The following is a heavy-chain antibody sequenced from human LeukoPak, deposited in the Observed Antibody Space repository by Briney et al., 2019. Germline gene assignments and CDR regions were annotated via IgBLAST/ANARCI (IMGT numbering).Heavy chain of an antibody. D-gene: IGHD1-26*01. V-gene: IGHV4-4*07. CDR2: IYTSGST. Sequence: PSETLSLTCTVSGGSISSYYWSWIRQPAGKGREWILRIYTSGSTNYNPSLKGRVTMSVDTSKNQSSLKLSSVTAADTAAYYCAREGVWEPPPNDAFDIWGQGTMVTVSS. CDR3: AREGVWEPPPNDAFDI. J-gene: IGHJ3*02. CDR1: GGSISSYY.